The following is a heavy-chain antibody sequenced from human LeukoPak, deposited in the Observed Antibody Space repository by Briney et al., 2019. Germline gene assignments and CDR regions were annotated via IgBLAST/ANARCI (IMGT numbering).Heavy chain of an antibody. J-gene: IGHJ4*02. V-gene: IGHV3-30-3*01. CDR3: ARDPEYYASGSYLDY. CDR2: ISYDGTNK. D-gene: IGHD3-10*01. CDR1: GFTFSSYA. Sequence: GRSLRLSFTASGFTFSSYAIHWVRQAPGKGLDWVASISYDGTNKYYADSVKGRFTISRDNSRKTIYLQINSLRADDTALYYCARDPEYYASGSYLDYWGQGTLVTVSS.